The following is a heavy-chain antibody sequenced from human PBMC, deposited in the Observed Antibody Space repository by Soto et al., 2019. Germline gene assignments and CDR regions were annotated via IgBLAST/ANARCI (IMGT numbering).Heavy chain of an antibody. CDR2: IYYNGNT. V-gene: IGHV4-59*11. CDR3: ARVRTGYFVY. Sequence: PSETLSLTCTLSGGAINDHYWSFIRQPPGKGLEWIGYIYYNGNTNYNPSLESRVTISVDRSRNQFSLRLTSLTAADTAVYYCARVRTGYFVYWGRGALVTVSS. J-gene: IGHJ4*02. CDR1: GGAINDHY. D-gene: IGHD3-9*01.